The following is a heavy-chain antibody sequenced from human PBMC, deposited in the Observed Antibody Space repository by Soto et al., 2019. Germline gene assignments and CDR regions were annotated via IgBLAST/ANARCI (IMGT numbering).Heavy chain of an antibody. Sequence: QVQLQESGPGLVKPSQTLSLTCTVSGDSMSSGDNYWSWIRQPPGKGLECIAYIYHSGSAYYNPSFRSRGVISVDPSRNQFSLKLTSVTAADTAVYYCARVSWSGSRRGFDIWGQGTSVTVSS. D-gene: IGHD6-13*01. CDR1: GDSMSSGDNY. CDR2: IYHSGSA. V-gene: IGHV4-30-4*08. J-gene: IGHJ3*02. CDR3: ARVSWSGSRRGFDI.